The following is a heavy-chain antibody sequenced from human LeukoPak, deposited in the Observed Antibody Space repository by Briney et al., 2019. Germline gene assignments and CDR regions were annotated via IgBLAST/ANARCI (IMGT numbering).Heavy chain of an antibody. D-gene: IGHD3-3*01. Sequence: ASVKVSCKASGYTFTSYGISWVRQAPGQGLEWMGWISAYNGNTNYAQKLQGRVTMTTDTSTSTAHMELRSLRSDDTAVYYCARERVPYYDFWSGYSSASWVLWDQGTLVTVSS. J-gene: IGHJ4*02. V-gene: IGHV1-18*01. CDR2: ISAYNGNT. CDR3: ARERVPYYDFWSGYSSASWVL. CDR1: GYTFTSYG.